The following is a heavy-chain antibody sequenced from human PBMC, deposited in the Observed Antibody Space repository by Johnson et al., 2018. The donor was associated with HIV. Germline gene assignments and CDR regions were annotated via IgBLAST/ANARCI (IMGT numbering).Heavy chain of an antibody. CDR1: GFTFRTFP. Sequence: QVQLVESGGGVVQPGRSLRLSCAASGFTFRTFPMHWVRQAPGKGLEWMAFISYNEDKKYYADSVKGRFTISRDNSKNILYLQMNSLRAEDTANYYCARLPSGYNRDTFNIWGQGTMVTVSS. J-gene: IGHJ3*02. CDR2: ISYNEDKK. V-gene: IGHV3-30*04. D-gene: IGHD5-18*01. CDR3: ARLPSGYNRDTFNI.